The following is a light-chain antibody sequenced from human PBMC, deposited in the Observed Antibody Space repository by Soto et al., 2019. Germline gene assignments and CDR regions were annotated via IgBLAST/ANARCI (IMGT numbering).Light chain of an antibody. CDR1: QDIRND. CDR3: QQYNSHPWT. V-gene: IGKV1-6*01. CDR2: KAS. J-gene: IGKJ1*01. Sequence: AIQMTQSPSSLSASVGDRVTITCRASQDIRNDLGWYQQKPGKAPKVLIYKASLLETGVPSRFSGSGSGTEFTLTISSLQTDDFGTYYCQQYNSHPWTFGQGTKVDIK.